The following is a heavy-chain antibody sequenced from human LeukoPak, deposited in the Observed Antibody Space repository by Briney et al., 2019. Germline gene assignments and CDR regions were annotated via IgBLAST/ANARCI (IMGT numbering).Heavy chain of an antibody. D-gene: IGHD4-17*01. V-gene: IGHV3-23*01. Sequence: GGSLRLSCAASGFTFSNYALTWVRQAPGKRLEWVSSISGVNTHYADSVKGRFSISRDNCKNTLYLQMSSLRAEDTAVYYCARDPNGNYVGAFDFQRWGQGTLVTVSS. J-gene: IGHJ1*01. CDR2: ISGVNT. CDR1: GFTFSNYA. CDR3: ARDPNGNYVGAFDFQR.